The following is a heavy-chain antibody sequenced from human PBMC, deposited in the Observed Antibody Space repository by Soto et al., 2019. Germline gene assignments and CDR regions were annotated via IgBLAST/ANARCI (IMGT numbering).Heavy chain of an antibody. Sequence: QVRLQESGPRLVKPSQTLSLTCSVSGASIRDGDYYWSWLRQPPGKGPEWIGIIDYTGGTNYNPTLTGAVSMSVDTSANHFSLKVNFVTAADSAVYYCARVGYGDYGRGYYFDFWGPGILVTVSS. V-gene: IGHV4-30-4*01. D-gene: IGHD4-17*01. CDR2: IDYTGGT. CDR1: GASIRDGDYY. CDR3: ARVGYGDYGRGYYFDF. J-gene: IGHJ4*02.